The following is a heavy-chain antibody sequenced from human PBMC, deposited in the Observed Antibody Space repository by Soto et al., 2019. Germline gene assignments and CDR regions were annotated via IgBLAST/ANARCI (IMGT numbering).Heavy chain of an antibody. CDR2: ISYDGSNK. J-gene: IGHJ4*02. D-gene: IGHD3-22*01. CDR1: GFTFSSYA. V-gene: IGHV3-30-3*01. CDR3: ASLYDSSGYLTIDY. Sequence: GGSLRLSCAASGFTFSSYAMHWVRQAPGKGLEWVAVISYDGSNKYYADSVKGRFTISRDNSKNTLYLQMNSLRAEDTAVYYCASLYDSSGYLTIDYWGQGTLATVSS.